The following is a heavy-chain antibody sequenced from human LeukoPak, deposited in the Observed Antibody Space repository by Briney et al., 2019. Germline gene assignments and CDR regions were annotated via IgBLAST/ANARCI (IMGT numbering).Heavy chain of an antibody. Sequence: GGSLRLSCAASGFTFANFWMSWVRQAPGKGLEWVANIKQDGSEKYYVDSAEGRFTISRDNAKNSVSLQMNSLRGEDTAVYYCVRALGSSSADYWGQGTLVTVSS. J-gene: IGHJ4*02. CDR3: VRALGSSSADY. V-gene: IGHV3-7*01. D-gene: IGHD6-6*01. CDR2: IKQDGSEK. CDR1: GFTFANFW.